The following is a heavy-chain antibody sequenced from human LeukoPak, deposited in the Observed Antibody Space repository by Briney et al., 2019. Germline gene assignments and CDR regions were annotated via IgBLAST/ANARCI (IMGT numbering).Heavy chain of an antibody. CDR1: GFTFSSYA. V-gene: IGHV3-23*01. CDR2: ISGSGGST. CDR3: AKDSCSGGSCYEDY. D-gene: IGHD2-15*01. J-gene: IGHJ4*02. Sequence: GGSLRLSCAASGFTFSSYAMSRVRQAPGKGLEWVSGISGSGGSTYYADSVKGRFTISRDNSKKTLYLQMNSLTAEDTAVYYCAKDSCSGGSCYEDYWGQGTLVTVSP.